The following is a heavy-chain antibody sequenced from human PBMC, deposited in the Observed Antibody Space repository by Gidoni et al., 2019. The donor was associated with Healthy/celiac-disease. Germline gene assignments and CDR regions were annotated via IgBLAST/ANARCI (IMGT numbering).Heavy chain of an antibody. D-gene: IGHD3-10*01. CDR1: VYTFTGYY. CDR2: INPKSGGT. J-gene: IGHJ3*02. CDR3: ATNSGDDAFDI. V-gene: IGHV1-2*04. Sequence: QVQLVQSAPAVKKPGSSVQVSCNASVYTFTGYYMHWVRQAPGQGLGWMGWINPKSGGTNYAQKFQGWVTMTRDTSISTAYMELSRLRSDDTAVYYCATNSGDDAFDIWGQGTMVTVSS.